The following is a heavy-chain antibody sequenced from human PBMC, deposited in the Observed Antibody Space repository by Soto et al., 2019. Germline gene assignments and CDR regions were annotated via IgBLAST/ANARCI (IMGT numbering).Heavy chain of an antibody. Sequence: SSLKVSCKSSVGTDSSYTTSGLLQASGQRLECLGSIIPILGISNCAQKFQGRVTITADKSTSTAYMELSSLRSEDTAVYYCARDPGYCSGGSCISGSYYRANYYYGMGVWGQGTTVTVSS. V-gene: IGHV1-69*04. CDR2: IIPILGIS. D-gene: IGHD2-15*01. CDR3: ARDPGYCSGGSCISGSYYRANYYYGMGV. CDR1: VGTDSSYT. J-gene: IGHJ6*02.